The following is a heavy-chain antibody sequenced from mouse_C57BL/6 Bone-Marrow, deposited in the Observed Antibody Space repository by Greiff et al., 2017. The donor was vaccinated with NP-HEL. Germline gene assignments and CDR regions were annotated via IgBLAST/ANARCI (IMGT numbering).Heavy chain of an antibody. V-gene: IGHV1-59*01. J-gene: IGHJ2*01. CDR2: IDPSDSYT. D-gene: IGHD2-3*01. CDR1: GYTFTSYW. Sequence: QVQLQQSGAELVRPGTSVKLSCKASGYTFTSYWMHWVKQRPGQGLEWIGVIDPSDSYTNYNQKFKGKATLTVDTSSSTAYMQLRSLTSEDSAVYYCADDGDCGYLDYGGWGTTLTVTA. CDR3: ADDGDCGYLDY.